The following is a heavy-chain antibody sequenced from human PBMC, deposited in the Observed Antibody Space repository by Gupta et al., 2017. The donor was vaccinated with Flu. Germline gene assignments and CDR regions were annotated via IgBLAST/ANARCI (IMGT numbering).Heavy chain of an antibody. D-gene: IGHD3-16*01. CDR3: AKDMKPISSRGAFDV. Sequence: EVLLLESGGGLVQPGGSLTFSCAAFGFTISSYGMSWVRQGPGKGLEWVSGISNSGGKTEYTDSVKCRYTISRDNSKNTLYLQMNSLKAEDTAVYDGAKDMKPISSRGAFDVWCQGTMVTVSS. V-gene: IGHV3-23*01. CDR1: GFTISSYG. CDR2: ISNSGGKT. J-gene: IGHJ3*01.